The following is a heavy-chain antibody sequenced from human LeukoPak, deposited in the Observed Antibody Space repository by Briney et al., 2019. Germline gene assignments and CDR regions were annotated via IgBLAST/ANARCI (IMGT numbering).Heavy chain of an antibody. V-gene: IGHV4-30-4*07. Sequence: PSETLSLTCAISGGSIIRGGDSWSWIRQPPGKGLEWIGYIYYSGSTYYNPSLKRRVTISIDTSKKQFSLKLSSVTAADTAVYYCASDSYGRYWGQGTLVTVSS. CDR1: GGSIIRGGDS. CDR2: IYYSGST. CDR3: ASDSYGRY. D-gene: IGHD5-18*01. J-gene: IGHJ4*02.